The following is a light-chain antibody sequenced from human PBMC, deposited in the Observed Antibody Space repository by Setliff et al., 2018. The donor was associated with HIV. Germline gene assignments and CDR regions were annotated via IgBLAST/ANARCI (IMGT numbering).Light chain of an antibody. V-gene: IGLV1-44*01. CDR1: SSNIGQNT. Sequence: QSVLTQPPSASGTPGQGLTISCSGSSSNIGQNTVSWYQQFPGTAPKLLIFNDNQRPSGVPDRFSGPKSDTSASLAIRGLQSEDEADYYCSSYAGSTNVFGTGTKVTVL. CDR2: NDN. J-gene: IGLJ1*01. CDR3: SSYAGSTNV.